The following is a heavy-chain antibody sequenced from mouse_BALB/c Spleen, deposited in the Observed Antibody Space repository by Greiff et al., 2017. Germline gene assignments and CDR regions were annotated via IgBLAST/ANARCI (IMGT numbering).Heavy chain of an antibody. CDR1: GFTFSSFG. Sequence: DVQLVESGGGLVQPGGSRKLSCAASGFTFSSFGMHWVRQAPEKGLEWVAYISSGSSTIYYADTVKGRFTISRDNPKNTLFLQMTSLRSEDTAMYYCARDPSYYGPDYWGQGTTLTVSS. CDR2: ISSGSSTI. V-gene: IGHV5-17*02. D-gene: IGHD1-2*01. J-gene: IGHJ2*01. CDR3: ARDPSYYGPDY.